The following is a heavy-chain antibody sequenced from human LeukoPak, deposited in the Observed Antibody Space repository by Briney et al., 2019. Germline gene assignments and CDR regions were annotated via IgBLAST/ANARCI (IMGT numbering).Heavy chain of an antibody. J-gene: IGHJ4*02. V-gene: IGHV4-39*07. CDR1: GASVSGSNYY. CDR3: ASALDY. CDR2: IYSSGST. Sequence: PSETLSLTCAVSGASVSGSNYYWGWIRQPPGKGLEWIGNIYSSGSTYYNASLQSRVTISVDTSKNQSSLKLSSVTAADTAVYYCASALDYWGQGTLVTVSS.